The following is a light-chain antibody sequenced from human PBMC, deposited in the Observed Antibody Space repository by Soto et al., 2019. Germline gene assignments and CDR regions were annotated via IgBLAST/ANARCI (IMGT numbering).Light chain of an antibody. J-gene: IGKJ5*01. V-gene: IGKV3-20*01. CDR1: QSVSNNY. CDR2: GAS. Sequence: EIVLTQSPGTLSLSPGERATLSCRASQSVSNNYLAWYQQKPGQAPRLLIYGASNRATGIPDRFSGSGSGTDFTLTISRLEPEDFATYYCQQYNTYSTFGQGTRLENK. CDR3: QQYNTYST.